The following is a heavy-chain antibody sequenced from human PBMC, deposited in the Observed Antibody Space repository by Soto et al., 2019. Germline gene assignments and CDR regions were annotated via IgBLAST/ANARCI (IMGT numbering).Heavy chain of an antibody. CDR2: ISDSGGSK. V-gene: IGHV3-23*01. CDR3: AKGTAAGHPCPDFDY. CDR1: EFTFSGDR. D-gene: IGHD6-13*01. J-gene: IGHJ4*02. Sequence: PGGSLRHSFAASEFTFSGDRMNWVRQAPGKGLEWVSAISDSGGSKYYADSVKGRFTISRDNSKNTLYLQMNSLRAEDTAVYYCAKGTAAGHPCPDFDYWGQGTLVTVSS.